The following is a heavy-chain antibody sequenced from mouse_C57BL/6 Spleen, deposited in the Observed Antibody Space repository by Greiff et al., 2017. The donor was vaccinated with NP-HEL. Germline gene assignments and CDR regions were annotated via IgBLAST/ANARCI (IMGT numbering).Heavy chain of an antibody. V-gene: IGHV5-16*01. J-gene: IGHJ2*01. CDR1: GFTFSDYY. Sequence: EVQLVESEGGLVQPGSSMKLSCTASGFTFSDYYMAWVRQVPDKGLEWVANINYDGSSTYYLDSLKSRFIISRDNAKNILYLQMSSLKSEDTATYYCAREGITTVVARNYFDYWGQGTTLTVSS. CDR3: AREGITTVVARNYFDY. D-gene: IGHD1-1*01. CDR2: INYDGSST.